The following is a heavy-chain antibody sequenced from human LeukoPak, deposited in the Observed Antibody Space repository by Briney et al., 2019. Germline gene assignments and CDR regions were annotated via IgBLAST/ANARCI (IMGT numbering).Heavy chain of an antibody. CDR2: IYYSGST. CDR3: ASTTYYYDSSGYYYRETFDY. Sequence: PSETLSLTCTVSGGSLSSYYWSWIRQPPGKGLEWIGYIYYSGSTNYNPSLKSRVTISVDTSRNQFSLKLSSVTAADTAVYYCASTTYYYDSSGYYYRETFDYWGQGTLVTVSS. D-gene: IGHD3-22*01. V-gene: IGHV4-59*01. CDR1: GGSLSSYY. J-gene: IGHJ4*02.